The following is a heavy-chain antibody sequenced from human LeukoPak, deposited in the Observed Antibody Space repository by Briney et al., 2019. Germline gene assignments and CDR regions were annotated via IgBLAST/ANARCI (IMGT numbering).Heavy chain of an antibody. J-gene: IGHJ6*03. CDR3: ATGPTIFGSYYYYMDV. V-gene: IGHV3-7*03. CDR2: ISPDGSTI. D-gene: IGHD3-3*01. CDR1: GFPFSSPW. Sequence: GGSLRLSCIASGFPFSSPWMSWVRQAPGKGLEWVANISPDGSTIYYVHSVKGRVTISRDNAQNSVYLQMNSLKIEDTAVYYCATGPTIFGSYYYYMDVWGKGTTVTVSS.